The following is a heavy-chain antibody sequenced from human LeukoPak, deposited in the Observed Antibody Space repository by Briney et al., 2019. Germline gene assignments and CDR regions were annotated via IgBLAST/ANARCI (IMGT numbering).Heavy chain of an antibody. J-gene: IGHJ4*02. D-gene: IGHD2-15*01. CDR2: IKQDGSEK. Sequence: PGGSLRLSCAASGFTFSSYWMSWVRQAPGKGLEWVANIKQDGSEKYYVDSVKGRFTISRDSAKNSLYLQMNSLRAEDTAVYYCARDLGYCSGGSCYLFDYWGQGTLVTVSS. CDR3: ARDLGYCSGGSCYLFDY. CDR1: GFTFSSYW. V-gene: IGHV3-7*01.